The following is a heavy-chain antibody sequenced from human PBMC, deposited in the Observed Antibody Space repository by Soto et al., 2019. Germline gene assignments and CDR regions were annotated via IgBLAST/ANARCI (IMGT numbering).Heavy chain of an antibody. V-gene: IGHV1-69*01. CDR3: ARRVPDYSSGWYNLGYYYYYGMDV. D-gene: IGHD6-19*01. J-gene: IGHJ6*02. Sequence: QVQLVQSGAEVKKPGSSVKVSCKASGGTFSSYAISWVRQAPGQGLEWMGGIIPIFGTANYAQKFQGRVMITADETTSTAYMELSSLRSEDTAVYYCARRVPDYSSGWYNLGYYYYYGMDVWGQGTTVTVSS. CDR1: GGTFSSYA. CDR2: IIPIFGTA.